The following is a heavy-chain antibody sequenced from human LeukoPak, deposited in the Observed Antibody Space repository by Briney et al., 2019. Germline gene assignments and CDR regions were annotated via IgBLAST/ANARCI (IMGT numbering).Heavy chain of an antibody. D-gene: IGHD6-6*01. Sequence: GGSLRLSCAASGFTFSSYSMNWVRQAPGKGLEWVSSISSSSSYIYYADSVKGRFTITRDNAKNSLYLQMNSLRAEDTAVYYCARRYSSSFSLEVYYMDVWGKGTTVTVSS. CDR2: ISSSSSYI. CDR1: GFTFSSYS. CDR3: ARRYSSSFSLEVYYMDV. J-gene: IGHJ6*03. V-gene: IGHV3-21*01.